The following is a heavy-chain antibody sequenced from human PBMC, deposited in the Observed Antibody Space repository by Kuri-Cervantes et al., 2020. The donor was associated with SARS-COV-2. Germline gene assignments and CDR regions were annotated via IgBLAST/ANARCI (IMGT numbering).Heavy chain of an antibody. CDR1: GFTFSSYG. CDR2: ISGSGGST. Sequence: GGSLRLSCAASGFTFSSYGMHWVRQAPGKGLEWVSTISGSGGSTYYADSVKGRFTISRDNSKNTLYLQMNSLRAEDTAVYYCAKDLKKYSSSWYPSGWFDPWGQGTLVTVSS. J-gene: IGHJ5*02. CDR3: AKDLKKYSSSWYPSGWFDP. V-gene: IGHV3-23*01. D-gene: IGHD6-13*01.